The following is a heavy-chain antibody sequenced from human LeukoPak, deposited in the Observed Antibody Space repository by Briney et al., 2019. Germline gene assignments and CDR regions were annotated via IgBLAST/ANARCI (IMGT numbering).Heavy chain of an antibody. V-gene: IGHV1-69*05. J-gene: IGHJ4*02. CDR1: GGTFSSYA. D-gene: IGHD6-13*01. CDR2: IIPIFGTA. Sequence: GASVKLSCKASGGTFSSYAISWVRQAPGRGLEWMGGIIPIFGTADYAQKFQGRVTITTDESTSTDYMELSSLRSEDTAVYYCGRRMYSSRNQGFDYWGQGTLVTVSS. CDR3: GRRMYSSRNQGFDY.